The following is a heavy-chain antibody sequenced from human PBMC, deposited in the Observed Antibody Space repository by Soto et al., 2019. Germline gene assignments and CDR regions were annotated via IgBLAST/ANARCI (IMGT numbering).Heavy chain of an antibody. J-gene: IGHJ4*02. CDR1: RYTFISYD. V-gene: IGHV1-8*01. CDR2: MNPKSANT. D-gene: IGHD4-4*01. CDR3: ARSPSWETTVTPYYFDY. Sequence: QVQRVQSGAEVKKPGASVKVSCKASRYTFISYDINWVRQATGQGLEWMGWMNPKSANTGYAQNFQGRVTMTRNTSISTAYMELSSLRSEDTAVYYCARSPSWETTVTPYYFDYWGQGTLVTVSS.